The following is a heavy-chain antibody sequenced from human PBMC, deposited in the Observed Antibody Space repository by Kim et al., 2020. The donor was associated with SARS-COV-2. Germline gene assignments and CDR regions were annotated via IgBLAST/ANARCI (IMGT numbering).Heavy chain of an antibody. V-gene: IGHV4-38-2*02. Sequence: SETLSLTCTVSGYSISSGYYWGWIRQPPGKGLEWIGSIYHSGSIYYNPSLKSRVTISVDTSKNQFSLKLSSVTAADTAVYYCARGEGITMILDWFDPWGQGTLVTVSS. CDR3: ARGEGITMILDWFDP. CDR2: IYHSGSI. D-gene: IGHD3-22*01. J-gene: IGHJ5*02. CDR1: GYSISSGYY.